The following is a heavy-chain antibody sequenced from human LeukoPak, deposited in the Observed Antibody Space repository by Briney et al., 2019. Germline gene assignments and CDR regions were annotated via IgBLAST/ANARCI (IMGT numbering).Heavy chain of an antibody. CDR1: GFTFSSCA. CDR2: ISYDGSNK. Sequence: GGSLRLSCAASGFTFSSCAMHWVRQAPGKGLEWVAVISYDGSNKYYADSVKGRFTISRDKSNNTLYLQMNSLRPEDTAVYYCARDTAATGTLALDYRGQGTLVTVSS. V-gene: IGHV3-30-3*01. J-gene: IGHJ4*02. CDR3: ARDTAATGTLALDY. D-gene: IGHD6-13*01.